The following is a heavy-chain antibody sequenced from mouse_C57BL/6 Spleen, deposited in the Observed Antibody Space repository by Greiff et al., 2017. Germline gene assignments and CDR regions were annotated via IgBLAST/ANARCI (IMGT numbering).Heavy chain of an antibody. CDR3: ARDAGDQGRNAMDY. V-gene: IGHV7-1*01. CDR1: GFTFSDFY. Sequence: EVKLVESGGGLVQSGRSLRLSCATSGFTFSDFYMEWVRQAPGKGLEWIAASRNKANDYTTEYSASVKGRFIVSRDTSQSILYLQMNALRAEDTAIYYCARDAGDQGRNAMDYWGQGTSVTVSS. CDR2: SRNKANDYTT. J-gene: IGHJ4*01.